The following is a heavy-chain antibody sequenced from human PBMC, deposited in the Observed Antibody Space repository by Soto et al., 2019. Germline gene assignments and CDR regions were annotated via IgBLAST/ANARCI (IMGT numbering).Heavy chain of an antibody. Sequence: EVQLLESGGGLVQPGGSLRLSCAASGFTFSSYAMSWVRQAPGKGLEWVSAISGSGGSTYYADSVKGRFTISRDNSKNSLYLQMSSLRAEDTAVYYCAKGFLPAAIGYNWFDPWGQGTLVTVSS. J-gene: IGHJ5*02. V-gene: IGHV3-23*01. D-gene: IGHD2-2*02. CDR3: AKGFLPAAIGYNWFDP. CDR2: ISGSGGST. CDR1: GFTFSSYA.